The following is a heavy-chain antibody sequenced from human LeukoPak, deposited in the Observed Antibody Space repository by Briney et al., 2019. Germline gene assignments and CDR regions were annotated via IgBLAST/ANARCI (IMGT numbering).Heavy chain of an antibody. Sequence: GGSLRLSCAASGFTFSSYWMSWVRQAPGKGLEWVANIKQDGSEKYYVDSVKGRFTISRDNAKNSLYLQMNSLRAEDTAVYHCAREPAYCGGDCYTYYFDYWGQGTLVTVSS. CDR3: AREPAYCGGDCYTYYFDY. D-gene: IGHD2-21*02. J-gene: IGHJ4*02. CDR2: IKQDGSEK. CDR1: GFTFSSYW. V-gene: IGHV3-7*01.